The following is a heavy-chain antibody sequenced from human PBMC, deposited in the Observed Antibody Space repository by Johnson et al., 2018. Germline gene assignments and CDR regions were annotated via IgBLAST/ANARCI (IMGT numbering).Heavy chain of an antibody. CDR2: ISYDGSNK. CDR3: AKDQYDSPLRYFQH. D-gene: IGHD2/OR15-2a*01. V-gene: IGHV3-30*18. CDR1: GFTFSSYG. Sequence: QVQLVQSGGGVVQPGRSLRLSCVASGFTFSSYGMHWVRQAPGKGLEWVAVISYDGSNKYYADSVKGRFTISRENAKNSLYLQMNSLRAEDTALYYCAKDQYDSPLRYFQHWGQGTLVTVSS. J-gene: IGHJ1*01.